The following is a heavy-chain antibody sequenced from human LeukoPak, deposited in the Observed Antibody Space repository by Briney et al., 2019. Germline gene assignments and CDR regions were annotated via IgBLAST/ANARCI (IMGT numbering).Heavy chain of an antibody. CDR2: INPNSGGT. D-gene: IGHD1-26*01. J-gene: IGHJ5*02. CDR3: AREHSGSYRRKNWFDP. V-gene: IGHV1-2*02. Sequence: ASVKVSCKASGYTFTGYYMHWVRQAPGQGLEWMGWINPNSGGTNYAQKFQGRVTMTRDTSISTAYMGLSRLRSDDTAVYYCAREHSGSYRRKNWFDPWGQGTLVTVSS. CDR1: GYTFTGYY.